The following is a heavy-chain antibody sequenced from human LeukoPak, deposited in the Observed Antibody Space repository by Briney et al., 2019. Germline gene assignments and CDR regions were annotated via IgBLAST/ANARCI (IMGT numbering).Heavy chain of an antibody. V-gene: IGHV3-30*18. D-gene: IGHD4-11*01. Sequence: QSGGSLRLSCAASGFTFSSYGMHWVRQAPGTGLEWVAVISHDGSNKDYSDSVKGRFTISRDNSKNTLYLQMNSLRAEDTAVYYCANDYSNYYSYGMDVWGQGTMVTVSS. CDR1: GFTFSSYG. CDR3: ANDYSNYYSYGMDV. J-gene: IGHJ6*02. CDR2: ISHDGSNK.